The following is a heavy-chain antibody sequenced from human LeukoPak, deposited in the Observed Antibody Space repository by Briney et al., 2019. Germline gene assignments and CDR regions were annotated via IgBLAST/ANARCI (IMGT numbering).Heavy chain of an antibody. V-gene: IGHV4-59*01. CDR3: AAGGSSFDY. J-gene: IGHJ4*02. CDR1: GGTISSYY. CDR2: IRYSGTT. D-gene: IGHD5/OR15-5a*01. Sequence: SETLSLTCTVSGGTISSYYWSWIRQPPGKGLEWIGYIRYSGTTNYNPSLKSGVTISVDTSKSQFSLKLTSLAAADTAIYYCAAGGSSFDYWGQGTLVTVSS.